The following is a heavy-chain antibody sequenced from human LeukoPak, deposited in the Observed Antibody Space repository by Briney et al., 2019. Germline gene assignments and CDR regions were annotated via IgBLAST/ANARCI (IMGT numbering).Heavy chain of an antibody. V-gene: IGHV1-58*02. CDR2: IVVGSGNT. J-gene: IGHJ4*02. CDR3: ASVKDLDYFDY. CDR1: GSTFTNSA. Sequence: SVKVSCKASGSTFTNSAMQWVRQARGQRLEWIGWIVVGSGNTNYAQKFQERVTMTRDTSISTAYMELSRLRSDDTAVYYCASVKDLDYFDYWGQGTLVTVSS.